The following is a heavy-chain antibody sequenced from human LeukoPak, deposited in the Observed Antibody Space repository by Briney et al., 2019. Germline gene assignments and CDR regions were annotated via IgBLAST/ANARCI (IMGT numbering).Heavy chain of an antibody. D-gene: IGHD3-22*01. CDR3: AKSRSRGFYYYSSGPLDY. V-gene: IGHV3-23*01. CDR1: GFTFSSYA. CDR2: ISGSGGST. J-gene: IGHJ4*02. Sequence: GGSLRLSCAASGFTFSSYAMSWVRQAPGKGLEWVSAISGSGGSTYYADSVKGRFTISRDNSKNTLYLQMNSLRAEDTAVYYCAKSRSRGFYYYSSGPLDYWGQGTLVTVSS.